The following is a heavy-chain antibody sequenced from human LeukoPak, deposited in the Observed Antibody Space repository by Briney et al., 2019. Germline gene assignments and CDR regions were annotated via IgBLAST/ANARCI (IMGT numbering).Heavy chain of an antibody. J-gene: IGHJ4*02. CDR1: GYTFTDYY. Sequence: GASVKVSCKASGYTFTDYYMHWVRQAPGHRLEWLGRVNPNSGGTNYAQTFRGRVTMTRDTSITTAYMELGRLKSDDTAMYYCARSRIPIFGVAISGPPDFDYWGQGTLVTVSS. CDR2: VNPNSGGT. V-gene: IGHV1-2*02. CDR3: ARSRIPIFGVAISGPPDFDY. D-gene: IGHD3-3*01.